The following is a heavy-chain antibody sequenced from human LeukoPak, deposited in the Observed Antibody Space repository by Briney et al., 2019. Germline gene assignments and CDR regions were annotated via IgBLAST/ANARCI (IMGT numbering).Heavy chain of an antibody. CDR2: IYNTGST. J-gene: IGHJ3*02. CDR3: ARVSLYLGIGHAFDI. Sequence: SQILSLTCSVSGDSVSSVSYYWSWIRQPAGKGLEWIARIYNTGSTNYNSFLKSRVTISADTSKNKLSLSLSSVTPADSAVYYCARVSLYLGIGHAFDIWGQGTSVTVSS. CDR1: GDSVSSVSYY. V-gene: IGHV4-61*02. D-gene: IGHD2-15*01.